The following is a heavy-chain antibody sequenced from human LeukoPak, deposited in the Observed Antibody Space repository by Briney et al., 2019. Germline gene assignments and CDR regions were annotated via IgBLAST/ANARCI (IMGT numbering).Heavy chain of an antibody. CDR3: ARERTTYYYDSSGYEVGY. CDR2: ISAYNGNT. J-gene: IGHJ4*02. D-gene: IGHD3-22*01. Sequence: ASVKVSCKASGYTFTSYGISWVRQAPGQGLEWMGWISAYNGNTNYAQKPQGRVTMTTDTSASTAYMELRSLRSDDTAVYYCARERTTYYYDSSGYEVGYWGQGTLVTVSS. CDR1: GYTFTSYG. V-gene: IGHV1-18*01.